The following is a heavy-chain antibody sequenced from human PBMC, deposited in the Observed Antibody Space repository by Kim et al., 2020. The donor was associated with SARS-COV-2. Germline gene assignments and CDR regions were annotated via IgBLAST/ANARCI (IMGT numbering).Heavy chain of an antibody. V-gene: IGHV4-61*01. CDR3: ARAPNDFWSGYPYYFDY. J-gene: IGHJ4*02. D-gene: IGHD3-3*01. CDR1: GGSVSSGSYF. Sequence: SETPSLTCTVSGGSVSSGSYFWSWIRQPPGKGLEWIGYIYYSGNTNYNPSLKSRVTMSVDTSKNQFSLKLRSVTAADTAVYYCARAPNDFWSGYPYYFDYWGQGTLVTVSS. CDR2: IYYSGNT.